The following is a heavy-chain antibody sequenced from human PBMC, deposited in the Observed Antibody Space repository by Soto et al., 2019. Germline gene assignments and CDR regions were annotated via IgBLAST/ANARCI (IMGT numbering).Heavy chain of an antibody. J-gene: IGHJ6*02. Sequence: GGSLRLSCAASGLTFSDYYMSWIRQAPGKGLEWVSYITSSGSYTKYADSVKGRFTISRDNAKNSLYLQMNSLRDEDTAVYYCARYSSSPGSYIYYYYYYGMDVWGQGTTVTVSS. V-gene: IGHV3-11*06. CDR2: ITSSGSYT. CDR1: GLTFSDYY. CDR3: ARYSSSPGSYIYYYYYYGMDV. D-gene: IGHD6-6*01.